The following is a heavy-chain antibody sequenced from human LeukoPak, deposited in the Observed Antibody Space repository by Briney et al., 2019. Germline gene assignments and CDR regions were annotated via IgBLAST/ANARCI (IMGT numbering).Heavy chain of an antibody. CDR2: FDPENGEI. Sequence: ASVKVSCKVSGYTLIELSIQWVRQAPGKGLEWVGGFDPENGEIVYAQKFQGRVLVTEDTSTDTAYMELNSLTSEDTAVYYCAAEEKSLQGHYWGQGTLVTVSS. CDR1: GYTLIELS. J-gene: IGHJ4*02. V-gene: IGHV1-24*01. CDR3: AAEEKSLQGHY.